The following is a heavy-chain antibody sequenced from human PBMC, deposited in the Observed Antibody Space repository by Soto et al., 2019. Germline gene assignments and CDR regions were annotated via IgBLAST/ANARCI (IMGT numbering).Heavy chain of an antibody. Sequence: PSETLSLTCAVNGGSFTGYYGAWIRQSPGKGLEWIGEISHSGTTIYNPSLKSRVTISIDTSKNQFSLKVNSMTAPDTGVYYCAREVRRVYVETSTPDYWGQG. CDR3: AREVRRVYVETSTPDY. CDR1: GGSFTGYY. J-gene: IGHJ4*02. D-gene: IGHD2-15*01. V-gene: IGHV4-34*01. CDR2: ISHSGTT.